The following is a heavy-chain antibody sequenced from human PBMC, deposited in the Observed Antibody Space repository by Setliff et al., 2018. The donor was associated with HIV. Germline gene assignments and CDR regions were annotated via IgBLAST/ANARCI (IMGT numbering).Heavy chain of an antibody. CDR1: GFTVSSNY. D-gene: IGHD6-6*01. CDR2: IYTGGST. CDR3: ARDQSIFAESAIMAARPRYYYGMDV. V-gene: IGHV3-66*01. Sequence: GGSLRLSCAASGFTVSSNYMNWVRQAPGKGLEWVSVIYTGGSTHYADSVKGRLVISRDNSKNTVYLQMNRLRVEDTAVYYCARDQSIFAESAIMAARPRYYYGMDVWGHGTTVTVSS. J-gene: IGHJ6*02.